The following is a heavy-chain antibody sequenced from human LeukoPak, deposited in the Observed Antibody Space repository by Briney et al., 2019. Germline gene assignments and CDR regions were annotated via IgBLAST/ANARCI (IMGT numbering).Heavy chain of an antibody. J-gene: IGHJ4*02. CDR1: GGSISSYY. CDR2: IYYSGST. Sequence: TSQTLSLTCTVSGGSISSYYWSWIRQPPGKGLEWIGSIYYSGSTYYNPSLKSRVTISVDTSKNQFSLKLSSVTAADTAVYYCARQREGSGSYHRFDYWGQGTLVTVSS. V-gene: IGHV4-59*05. CDR3: ARQREGSGSYHRFDY. D-gene: IGHD3-10*01.